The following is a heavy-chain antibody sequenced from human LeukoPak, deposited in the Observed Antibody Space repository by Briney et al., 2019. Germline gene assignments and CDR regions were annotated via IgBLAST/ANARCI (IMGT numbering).Heavy chain of an antibody. D-gene: IGHD5-12*01. V-gene: IGHV3-23*01. Sequence: GRSLRLSCAASGFTFSSYGMHWVRQAPGKGLEWASAISGSGGSTYYADSVKGRFTISRDNSKNTLYLQMNSLRAEDTAVYYCAKGGYSGYDPPRGFDPWGQGTLVTVSS. CDR1: GFTFSSYG. CDR2: ISGSGGST. CDR3: AKGGYSGYDPPRGFDP. J-gene: IGHJ5*02.